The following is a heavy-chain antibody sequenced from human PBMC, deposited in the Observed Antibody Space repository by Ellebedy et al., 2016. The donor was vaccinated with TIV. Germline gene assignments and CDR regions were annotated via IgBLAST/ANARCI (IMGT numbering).Heavy chain of an antibody. CDR2: ISAYNGNT. J-gene: IGHJ4*02. CDR1: GYTFTSYG. D-gene: IGHD3-9*01. V-gene: IGHV1-18*01. Sequence: ASVKVSCKASGYTFTSYGISWVRQAPGQGLEWMGWISAYNGNTNYAQKLQGRVTMTTDTSTSTAYMELSSLRSEDTAVYYCATDKGDFDWLLMDWGQGTLVTVSS. CDR3: ATDKGDFDWLLMD.